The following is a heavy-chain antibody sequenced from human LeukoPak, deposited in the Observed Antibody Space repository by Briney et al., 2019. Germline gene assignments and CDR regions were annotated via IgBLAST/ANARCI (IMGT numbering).Heavy chain of an antibody. D-gene: IGHD4-17*01. CDR2: ISARGDSA. Sequence: GGSLRLSCVASGFPFNNFAMSWVRQAPGKGLEFVSPISARGDSAFHADFVKGRFTTSRDKSKSTLYLQMTSPRADDTAVYSCTKGGYGDYPGKWGPGSLVTVSS. CDR1: GFPFNNFA. CDR3: TKGGYGDYPGK. V-gene: IGHV3-23*01. J-gene: IGHJ1*01.